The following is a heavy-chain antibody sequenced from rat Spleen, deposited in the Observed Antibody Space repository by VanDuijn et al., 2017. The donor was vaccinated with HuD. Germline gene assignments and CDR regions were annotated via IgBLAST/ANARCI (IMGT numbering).Heavy chain of an antibody. CDR3: TRHDNIGTANWFAY. CDR1: GFSFSNYG. V-gene: IGHV5-7*01. CDR2: ISYDGRTT. J-gene: IGHJ3*01. D-gene: IGHD1-5*01. Sequence: EVQLVESGGGLVQPGRSLKVSCAASGFSFSNYGTHWIRRAPKKGLEWVATISYDGRTTNHRDSVKGRFTISRDNAKSTLYLQMDSLRSEDTATYYCTRHDNIGTANWFAYWGQGTLVTVSS.